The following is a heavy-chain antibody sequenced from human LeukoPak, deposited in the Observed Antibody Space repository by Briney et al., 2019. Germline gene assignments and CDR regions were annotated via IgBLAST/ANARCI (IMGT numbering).Heavy chain of an antibody. CDR3: AKGDSLTYYYDSSGYYHEQAYYFDY. D-gene: IGHD3-22*01. CDR1: GFTFSSYA. V-gene: IGHV3-23*01. CDR2: ISGSGGSK. J-gene: IGHJ4*02. Sequence: GGSLRLSCAASGFTFSSYAMSWVRQAPGKGLEWVSAISGSGGSKYYADSVRGRFTNSRDNSKNTLYLQMNSLRAEDTAVYYCAKGDSLTYYYDSSGYYHEQAYYFDYWGQGTLVTVSS.